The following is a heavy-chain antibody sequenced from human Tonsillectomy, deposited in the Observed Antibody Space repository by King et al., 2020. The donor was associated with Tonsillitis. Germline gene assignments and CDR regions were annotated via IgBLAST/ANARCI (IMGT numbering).Heavy chain of an antibody. CDR2: INTNTGNP. J-gene: IGHJ5*02. Sequence: QLVQSGSELKKPGASVKVSCKASGYALATYYINWARQAPGQGLEWMGWINTNTGNPTNAQGFTGRFVFSLDTFVNTAYLEISSLKAEDTAVYYCARDYYGYGGFDPWGQGTLVTVSS. V-gene: IGHV7-4-1*02. D-gene: IGHD3-10*01. CDR3: ARDYYGYGGFDP. CDR1: GYALATYY.